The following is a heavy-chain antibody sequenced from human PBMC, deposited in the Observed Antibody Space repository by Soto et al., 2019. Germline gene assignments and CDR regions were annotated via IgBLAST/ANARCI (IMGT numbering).Heavy chain of an antibody. J-gene: IGHJ5*02. CDR1: GGSISSYY. CDR2: IYYSGST. D-gene: IGHD3-22*01. CDR3: ARDMNYYDSSGYLVRWFDP. Sequence: PSETLSLTCTVSGGSISSYYWSWIRQPPGKGLEWIGYIYYSGSTNYNPSLKSRVTISVDTSKNQFSLKLSSVTAADTAVYYCARDMNYYDSSGYLVRWFDPWGQGTLVTSPQ. V-gene: IGHV4-59*01.